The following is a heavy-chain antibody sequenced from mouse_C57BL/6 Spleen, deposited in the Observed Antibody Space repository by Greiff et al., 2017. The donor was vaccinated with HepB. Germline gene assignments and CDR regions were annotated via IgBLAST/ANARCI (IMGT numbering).Heavy chain of an antibody. V-gene: IGHV1-82*01. CDR2: IYPGDGDT. D-gene: IGHD1-1*01. CDR1: GYAFSSSW. J-gene: IGHJ2*01. Sequence: QVQLKESGPELVKPGASVKISCKASGYAFSSSWMNWVKQRPGKGLEWIGRIYPGDGDTNYNGKFKGKATLTADKSSSTAYMQLSSLTSEDSAVYFCANDNYYGSSGYWGQGTTLTVSS. CDR3: ANDNYYGSSGY.